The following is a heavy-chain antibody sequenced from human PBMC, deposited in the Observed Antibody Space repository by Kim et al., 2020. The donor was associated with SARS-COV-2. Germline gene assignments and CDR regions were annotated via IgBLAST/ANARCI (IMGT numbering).Heavy chain of an antibody. CDR1: GYTFTSYG. CDR2: ISAYNGNT. V-gene: IGHV1-18*04. Sequence: ASVKVSCKASGYTFTSYGISWVRQAPGQGLEWMGWISAYNGNTNYAQKLQGRVTMTTDTSTSTAYMELRSLRSDDTAVYYCARDYYDSSGYYFRVDYWGQGTLVTVSS. CDR3: ARDYYDSSGYYFRVDY. D-gene: IGHD3-22*01. J-gene: IGHJ4*02.